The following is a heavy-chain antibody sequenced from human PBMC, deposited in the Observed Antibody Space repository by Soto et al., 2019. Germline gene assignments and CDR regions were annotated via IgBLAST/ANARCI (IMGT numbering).Heavy chain of an antibody. V-gene: IGHV1-69*12. Sequence: QVQLVQSGAEVKKPGSSVKVSCKASGGTFSSYAISWVRQAPGQGLEWMGGIIPIFGTANYSQKFQGRVTINADESTSTAYMDLSSLRSEDTAVYYCASRGGEFPRTGGSYWGQGTPVTVSA. CDR1: GGTFSSYA. J-gene: IGHJ4*02. D-gene: IGHD3-10*01. CDR2: IIPIFGTA. CDR3: ASRGGEFPRTGGSY.